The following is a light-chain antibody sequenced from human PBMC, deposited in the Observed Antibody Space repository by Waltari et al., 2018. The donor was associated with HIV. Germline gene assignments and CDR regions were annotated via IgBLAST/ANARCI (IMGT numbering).Light chain of an antibody. CDR1: NIGDKS. J-gene: IGLJ2*01. V-gene: IGLV3-21*02. CDR3: QVWDSSNEHPV. CDR2: DDT. Sequence: SYVLTQPPSVSVAPGQTASITCGGNNIGDKSVHWYQKNPGQDPVLVVYDDTDRPSGIPDRFSGSNSGNTATLIISRVEAGDEADYYCQVWDSSNEHPVFGGGTKLSVL.